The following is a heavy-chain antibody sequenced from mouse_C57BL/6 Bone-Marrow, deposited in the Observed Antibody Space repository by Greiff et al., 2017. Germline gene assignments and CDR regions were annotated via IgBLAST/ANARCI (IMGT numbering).Heavy chain of an antibody. CDR1: GYTFTGYW. D-gene: IGHD1-1*01. CDR3: ARGGGSSYEGY. Sequence: VQLQQSGAELMKPGASVKLSCKATGYTFTGYWIEWVKQRPGHGLEWFGEILPGSGSTNYNETFKGKATFTADPSSNPGYMQLSSLTTEDSASYYCARGGGSSYEGYWGQGTTLTVAS. J-gene: IGHJ2*01. CDR2: ILPGSGST. V-gene: IGHV1-9*01.